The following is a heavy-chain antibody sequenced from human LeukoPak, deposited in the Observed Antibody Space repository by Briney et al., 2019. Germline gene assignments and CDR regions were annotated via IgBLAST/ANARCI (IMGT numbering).Heavy chain of an antibody. CDR1: GGSISSYY. D-gene: IGHD2-15*01. V-gene: IGHV4-59*01. CDR3: ARLVVAATNYDY. CDR2: IYYSGST. Sequence: SETLSLTCTVSGGSISSYYWSWIRQPPGKGLEWIGYIYYSGSTNYNPSLKSRVTISVDTSKNQFSLKLSSVTAADTAVYYCARLVVAATNYDYWGQGTLVTVSS. J-gene: IGHJ4*02.